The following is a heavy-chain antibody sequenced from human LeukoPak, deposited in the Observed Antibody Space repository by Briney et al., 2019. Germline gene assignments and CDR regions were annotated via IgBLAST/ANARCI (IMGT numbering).Heavy chain of an antibody. CDR1: GYSFTSYW. J-gene: IGHJ4*02. Sequence: GESLKISCKGSGYSFTSYWIGWVRQMPGKGLEWMGIIYPGDSDTRYRPSFQGQVAISADKSISTAYLQWSSLKASDTAMYYCARSLGAAAGTSDYWGQGTLVTVSS. CDR3: ARSLGAAAGTSDY. CDR2: IYPGDSDT. D-gene: IGHD6-13*01. V-gene: IGHV5-51*01.